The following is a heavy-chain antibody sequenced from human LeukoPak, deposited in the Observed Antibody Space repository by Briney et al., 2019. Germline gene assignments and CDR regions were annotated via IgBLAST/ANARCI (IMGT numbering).Heavy chain of an antibody. CDR3: ARYYYWYDY. CDR1: GFSFSSYE. V-gene: IGHV3-48*03. CDR2: ISSSGSTI. J-gene: IGHJ4*02. D-gene: IGHD3-22*01. Sequence: GGSLRLSCAASGFSFSSYEMNWVRQAPGKGLEWVSYISSSGSTINYADSVKGRFTISRDNAKNSLYLQMNSLRVEDTAVYYCARYYYWYDYWGQGTLVTVSS.